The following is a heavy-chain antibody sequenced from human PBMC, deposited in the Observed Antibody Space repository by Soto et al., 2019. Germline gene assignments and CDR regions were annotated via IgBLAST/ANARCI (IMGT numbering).Heavy chain of an antibody. V-gene: IGHV3-23*01. CDR2: ISGSDGKT. Sequence: PGGFLRLWCSASGIRFGIYALSLVPPAPGKGLDWVSTISGSDGKTFYAYSVKCRFSISRDTSQSTLYLQMNSLRADDTAMYYCARWSYLDYWGQGTRVTVSS. CDR3: ARWSYLDY. D-gene: IGHD3-3*01. J-gene: IGHJ4*02. CDR1: GIRFGIYA.